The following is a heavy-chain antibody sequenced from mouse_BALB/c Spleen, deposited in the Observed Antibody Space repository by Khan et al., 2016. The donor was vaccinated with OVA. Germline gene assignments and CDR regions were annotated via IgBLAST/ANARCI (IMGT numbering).Heavy chain of an antibody. CDR2: ISYSGNT. V-gene: IGHV3-2*02. Sequence: LQESGPGLVKPSQSLSLTCTVTSYSITTDYAWNWIRQFPGSKLEWMGHISYSGNTKYNPSLKSRISITRDTSKNQFFLQLKSVTTEDTARYYCARIYGGDFDYWGQGTTLTVSS. CDR1: SYSITTDYA. J-gene: IGHJ2*01. CDR3: ARIYGGDFDY. D-gene: IGHD1-1*01.